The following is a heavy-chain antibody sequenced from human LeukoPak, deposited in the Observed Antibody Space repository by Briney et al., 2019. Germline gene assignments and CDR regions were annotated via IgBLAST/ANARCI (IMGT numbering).Heavy chain of an antibody. Sequence: TGGSMRLSCAASGFTFSNYAMSCVRAAPGEGLEWGSVLSSSGDTTYSAYSVKGRFTISRDNSNNTLYLQMDSLRAEDTAVYYCAKRPRTYWSSASCYAPFDYWGQGTLVTVSS. CDR2: LSSSGDTT. J-gene: IGHJ4*02. V-gene: IGHV3-23*01. D-gene: IGHD2-2*01. CDR1: GFTFSNYA. CDR3: AKRPRTYWSSASCYAPFDY.